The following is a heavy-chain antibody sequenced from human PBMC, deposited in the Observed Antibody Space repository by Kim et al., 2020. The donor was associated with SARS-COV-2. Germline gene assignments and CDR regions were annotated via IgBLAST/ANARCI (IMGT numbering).Heavy chain of an antibody. J-gene: IGHJ5*02. V-gene: IGHV1-18*04. Sequence: ASVKVSCKASGYTFTSYGISWVRQAPGQGLEWMGWISAYNGNTNYAQKLQGRVTMTTDTSTSTAYMELRSLRSDDTAVYYCASHCSSTSCFRPDQLPQSWFDPWGQGTLVTVSS. CDR3: ASHCSSTSCFRPDQLPQSWFDP. D-gene: IGHD2-2*01. CDR2: ISAYNGNT. CDR1: GYTFTSYG.